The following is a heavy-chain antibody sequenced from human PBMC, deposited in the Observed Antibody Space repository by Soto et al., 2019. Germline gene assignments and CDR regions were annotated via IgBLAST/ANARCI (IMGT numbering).Heavy chain of an antibody. D-gene: IGHD1-26*01. CDR2: IVVGSGNT. CDR3: AADPWEIRAFDY. CDR1: GFTLTSSA. J-gene: IGHJ4*02. Sequence: ASVKVSCKASGFTLTSSAAQWVRQARGQRLEWIGWIVVGSGNTNYAQKFQERVTITRDMSTSTAYMELSSLRSEDTAVYYCAADPWEIRAFDYWGQGTLVTVSS. V-gene: IGHV1-58*01.